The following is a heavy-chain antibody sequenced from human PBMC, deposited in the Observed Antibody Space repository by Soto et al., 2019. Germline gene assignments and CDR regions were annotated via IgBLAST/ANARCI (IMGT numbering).Heavy chain of an antibody. CDR2: IYNSGHT. Sequence: PSETLSLTCTVSADSISEHTFYWAWIRQPPGKGLEWIGSIYNSGHTYSSPSLKSRVTISVDTSKNQFSLKLSSVTAADTAVYYCARQTAYCIGPSCNSPWPDYYYGMDVWGQGTTVT. D-gene: IGHD2-15*01. V-gene: IGHV4-39*01. J-gene: IGHJ6*02. CDR3: ARQTAYCIGPSCNSPWPDYYYGMDV. CDR1: ADSISEHTFY.